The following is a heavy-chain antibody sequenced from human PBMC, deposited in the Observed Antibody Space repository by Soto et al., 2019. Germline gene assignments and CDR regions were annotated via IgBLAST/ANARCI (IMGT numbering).Heavy chain of an antibody. CDR1: HFSFSSSP. Sequence: GGSLRLSCAASHFSFSSSPMNWVRQAPGKGLEWVATISYDGSSKYYAESVEGRFTVSRDNSKNTLFLQVNSLRVEDTAVYYCAREGDYSNYFDYWGQGT. CDR3: AREGDYSNYFDY. J-gene: IGHJ4*02. CDR2: ISYDGSSK. V-gene: IGHV3-30*04. D-gene: IGHD4-4*01.